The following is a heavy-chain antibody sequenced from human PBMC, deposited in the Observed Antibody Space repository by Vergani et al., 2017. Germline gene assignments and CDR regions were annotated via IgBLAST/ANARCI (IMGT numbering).Heavy chain of an antibody. D-gene: IGHD4-17*01. CDR3: ARLGLTTVTFDS. J-gene: IGHJ4*02. CDR2: IYHSGST. Sequence: QLQLQESGPGLVKPSETLSLTCTVSGGSLSSSSYYWAWICQPPGKGLEWIGSIYHSGSTYYNPSLKSRVTISVDTSMNQFSLRLSSVTAADTAVYYCARLGLTTVTFDSWGQGTLVTVSS. V-gene: IGHV4-39*01. CDR1: GGSLSSSSYY.